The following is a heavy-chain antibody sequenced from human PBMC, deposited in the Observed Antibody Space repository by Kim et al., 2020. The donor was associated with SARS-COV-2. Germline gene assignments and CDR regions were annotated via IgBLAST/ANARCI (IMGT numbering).Heavy chain of an antibody. Sequence: SETLSLTCTVSGGSISSYYWSWIRQPPGKGLEWIGYIYYSGSTNYNPSLKSRVTISVDTSKNQFSLKLSSVTAADTAVYYCARQKSRFLESTPFDPWGQGTLVTVSS. J-gene: IGHJ5*02. CDR1: GGSISSYY. D-gene: IGHD3-3*01. V-gene: IGHV4-59*08. CDR3: ARQKSRFLESTPFDP. CDR2: IYYSGST.